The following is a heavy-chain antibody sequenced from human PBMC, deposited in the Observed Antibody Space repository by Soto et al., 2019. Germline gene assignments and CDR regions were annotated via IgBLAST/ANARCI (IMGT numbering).Heavy chain of an antibody. CDR1: GYSFTRYC. D-gene: IGHD2-2*01. J-gene: IGHJ6*02. V-gene: IGHV5-51*01. CDR3: ARHMGYCSSTSCYALSYYYGMDV. CDR2: IYPGDSDT. Sequence: GESLKRSCKGSGYSFTRYCMVWVLQKPGKGLDCVVIIYPGDSDTRYSPSFQGQVTISADKSISTAYLQWSSLKASDTAMYYCARHMGYCSSTSCYALSYYYGMDVWGQGTTVTVSS.